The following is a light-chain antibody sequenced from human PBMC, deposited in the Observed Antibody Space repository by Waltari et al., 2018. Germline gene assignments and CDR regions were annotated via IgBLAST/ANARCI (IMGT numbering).Light chain of an antibody. J-gene: IGLJ2*01. CDR3: CSYAGGSVI. CDR2: EVN. Sequence: QSGLTQPASVSGSPGQSITISCTGSRGDVVRSKLVSWYQRHPGKAPKLIISEVNDRPSGVSNRFSGSKSGNTASLTISGLQAEDEADYYCCSYAGGSVIFGGGTKLTVL. CDR1: RGDVVRSKL. V-gene: IGLV2-23*02.